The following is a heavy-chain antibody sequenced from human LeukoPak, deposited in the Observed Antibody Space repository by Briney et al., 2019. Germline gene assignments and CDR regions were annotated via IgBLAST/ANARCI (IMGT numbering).Heavy chain of an antibody. Sequence: GGSLRLSCAASGFTFSSYAMHWVRQAPGKGLEWVAVISYDGSNKYYADSVKGRFTISRDNSKNTLYLQMNSLRAEDTAVYYCAKFPSGWGQGTLVTVSS. J-gene: IGHJ4*02. CDR2: ISYDGSNK. CDR1: GFTFSSYA. D-gene: IGHD3-10*01. CDR3: AKFPSG. V-gene: IGHV3-30-3*02.